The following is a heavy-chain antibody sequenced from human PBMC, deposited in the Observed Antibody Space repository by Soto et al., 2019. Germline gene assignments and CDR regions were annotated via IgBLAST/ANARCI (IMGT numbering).Heavy chain of an antibody. Sequence: SETLSLTCTVSGGSISSSSYYWGWIRQPPGKGLEWIGRIYYSGSTYYNTSLKSRVTISVDTSKNPYAPSMSSVTAADTAVYYCTRFTGGDWAWIRWFHHWGKGTLVTVSS. CDR2: IYYSGST. CDR3: TRFTGGDWAWIRWFHH. V-gene: IGHV4-39*01. D-gene: IGHD3-16*01. J-gene: IGHJ5*02. CDR1: GGSISSSSYY.